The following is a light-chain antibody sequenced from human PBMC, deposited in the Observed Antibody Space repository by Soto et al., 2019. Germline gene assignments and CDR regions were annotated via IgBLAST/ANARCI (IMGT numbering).Light chain of an antibody. Sequence: ETVMTQSPATLSVSPGERATLSCMASQSVSRNLAWYQQRPGQAPRLLIYDTSTRATGIPSRFSGSGSGTDFTLIISRLEPEDSAVYYCQYYDTSPAWTFGQGTKVDIK. V-gene: IGKV3-15*01. CDR3: QYYDTSPAWT. CDR1: QSVSRN. CDR2: DTS. J-gene: IGKJ1*01.